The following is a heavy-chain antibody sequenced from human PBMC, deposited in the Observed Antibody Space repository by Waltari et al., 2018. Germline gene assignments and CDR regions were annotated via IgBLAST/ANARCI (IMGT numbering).Heavy chain of an antibody. Sequence: QLQLQESGPGLVKPSETLSLTCTVSGGSISSSSYYWGWIRQPPGKGLEWIGSIDYSGSTYYNPSLKSRVTISVDTSKNQFSLKLSSVTAADTAVYYCARDLDSSSTYFDYWGQGTLVIVSS. V-gene: IGHV4-39*07. CDR2: IDYSGST. J-gene: IGHJ4*02. CDR1: GGSISSSSYY. D-gene: IGHD6-6*01. CDR3: ARDLDSSSTYFDY.